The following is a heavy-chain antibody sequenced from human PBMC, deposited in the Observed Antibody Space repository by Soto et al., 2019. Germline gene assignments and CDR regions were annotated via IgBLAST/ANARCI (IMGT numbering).Heavy chain of an antibody. J-gene: IGHJ4*02. D-gene: IGHD3-10*01. V-gene: IGHV4-34*01. Sequence: SETLSLTCAVYGGSFSGYYWSWIRQPPGKGLEWIGEINHSGSTNYNPSLKSRVTISVDTSKNQFSLKLSSVTAADTAVYYCARRIGGYYGSGSYYNYWGQGTLVTVSS. CDR1: GGSFSGYY. CDR2: INHSGST. CDR3: ARRIGGYYGSGSYYNY.